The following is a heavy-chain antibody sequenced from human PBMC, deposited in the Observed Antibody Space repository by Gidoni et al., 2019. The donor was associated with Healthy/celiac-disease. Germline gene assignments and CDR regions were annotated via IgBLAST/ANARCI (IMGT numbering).Heavy chain of an antibody. J-gene: IGHJ5*02. V-gene: IGHV3-9*01. CDR3: AKDFDFEYSSSSRFDP. D-gene: IGHD6-6*01. Sequence: EVQLVESGGGLVQPGRSLRLSCAASGFTFDDYSMPWVRQAPGKGLEWVSGISWNSGSIGYADSVKGRFTISRDNAKNSLYLQMNSLRAEDTALYYCAKDFDFEYSSSSRFDPWGQGTLVTVSS. CDR2: ISWNSGSI. CDR1: GFTFDDYS.